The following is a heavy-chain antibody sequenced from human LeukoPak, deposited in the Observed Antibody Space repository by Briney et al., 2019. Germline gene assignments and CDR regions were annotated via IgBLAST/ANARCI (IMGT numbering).Heavy chain of an antibody. CDR2: IYYSGST. CDR3: AREVRGVITD. V-gene: IGHV4-59*12. J-gene: IGHJ4*02. CDR1: GGSISSYY. Sequence: PSETLSLTCTVSGGSISSYYLSWIRQPPGKGLEWIGYIYYSGSTNYNPSLKSRVTVSVDTSKNQFSLKLSSVTAADTAVYYCAREVRGVITDWGQGTLVTVSS. D-gene: IGHD3-10*01.